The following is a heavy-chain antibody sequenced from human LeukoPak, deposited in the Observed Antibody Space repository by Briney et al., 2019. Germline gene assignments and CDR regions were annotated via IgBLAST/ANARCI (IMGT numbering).Heavy chain of an antibody. D-gene: IGHD3-22*01. CDR1: GGTFSSYA. Sequence: SVKVSCKASGGTFSSYAISWVRQAPGQGLEWMGGIIPIFGTANYAQKFQGRVTITTDESTSTAYMELSSLRSEDTAVYYCARGGYYDSSGYYVAFDIWGQGTMVTVPS. V-gene: IGHV1-69*05. CDR3: ARGGYYDSSGYYVAFDI. CDR2: IIPIFGTA. J-gene: IGHJ3*02.